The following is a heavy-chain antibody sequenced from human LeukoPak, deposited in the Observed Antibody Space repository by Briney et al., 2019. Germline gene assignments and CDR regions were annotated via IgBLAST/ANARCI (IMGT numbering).Heavy chain of an antibody. J-gene: IGHJ1*01. CDR2: ISGSGGST. V-gene: IGHV3-23*01. CDR3: AEDSLGYSYGPTYFQH. Sequence: PGGSLRLSCAASGFTFSSYAMSWVRQAPGKGLEWVSAISGSGGSTYYADSVKGRFTISRDNSKNTLYLQMNSLRAEDTAVYYCAEDSLGYSYGPTYFQHWGQGTLVTVSS. CDR1: GFTFSSYA. D-gene: IGHD5-18*01.